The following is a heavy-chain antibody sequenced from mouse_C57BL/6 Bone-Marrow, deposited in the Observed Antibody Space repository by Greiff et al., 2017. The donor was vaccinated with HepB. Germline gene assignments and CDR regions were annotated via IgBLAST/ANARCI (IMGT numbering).Heavy chain of an antibody. CDR2: IDPSDSYT. D-gene: IGHD2-5*01. V-gene: IGHV1-69*01. J-gene: IGHJ2*01. CDR1: GYTFTSYW. CDR3: ARKRASYSNYFDY. Sequence: QVQLQQPGAELVMPGASVKLSCKASGYTFTSYWMHWVKQRPGQGLEWIGEIDPSDSYTNYNEKFKGKATLTADKSSSTAYMQLSSLTSEDSAVYFCARKRASYSNYFDYWGQGTTLTVSS.